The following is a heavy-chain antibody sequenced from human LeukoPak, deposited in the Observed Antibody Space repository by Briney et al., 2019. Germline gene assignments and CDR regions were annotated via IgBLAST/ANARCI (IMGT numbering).Heavy chain of an antibody. CDR3: ASSGPITYYDILTGYYHSAFDI. CDR2: IYTSGST. J-gene: IGHJ3*02. CDR1: GGSISSYY. V-gene: IGHV4-4*07. Sequence: PSETLSLTCTVSGGSISSYYWSWIRQPAGKGLEWIGRIYTSGSTNYNPSLKSRVTMSVDTSKNQFSLKLSSVTAADTAMYYCASSGPITYYDILTGYYHSAFDIWGQGTMVTVSS. D-gene: IGHD3-9*01.